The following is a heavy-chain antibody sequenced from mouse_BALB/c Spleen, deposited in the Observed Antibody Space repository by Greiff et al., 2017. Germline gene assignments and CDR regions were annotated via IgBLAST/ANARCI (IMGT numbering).Heavy chain of an antibody. CDR1: GFTFSSYG. CDR2: INSNGGST. V-gene: IGHV5-6-3*01. J-gene: IGHJ2*01. CDR3: ARAFDGYY. D-gene: IGHD2-3*01. Sequence: EVQGVESGGGLVQPGGSLKLSCAASGFTFSSYGMSWVRQTPDKRLELVATINSNGGSTYYPDSVKGRFTISRDNAKNTLYLQMSSLKSEDTAMYYCARAFDGYYWGQGTTLTVSS.